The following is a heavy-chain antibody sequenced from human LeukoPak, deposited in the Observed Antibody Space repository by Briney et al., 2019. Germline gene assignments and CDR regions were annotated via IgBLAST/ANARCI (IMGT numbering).Heavy chain of an antibody. CDR2: INHSGST. Sequence: SETLSLTCAVYGGSFSGYYWSWIRQPPGKGLEWIGQINHSGSTNYNPSLKSRVTISVDTSKNQFSLKLSSVTAADTAVYYCARGQVLWFGELLPLDYWGQGTLVTVSS. CDR1: GGSFSGYY. D-gene: IGHD3-10*01. CDR3: ARGQVLWFGELLPLDY. V-gene: IGHV4-34*01. J-gene: IGHJ4*02.